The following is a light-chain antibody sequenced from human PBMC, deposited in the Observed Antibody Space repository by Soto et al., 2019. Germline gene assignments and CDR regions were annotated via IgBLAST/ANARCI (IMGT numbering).Light chain of an antibody. CDR3: SSKRSIDTLYV. CDR2: GNN. J-gene: IGLJ1*01. V-gene: IGLV1-40*01. CDR1: SSNIGAGYD. Sequence: QSVLTQPPSVSGAPGQRVTISCTGTSSNIGAGYDVQWYQQLPGIAPNLLIYGNNNRPSGVPDRFSGSKSGTSASLAITGLQAEDEADYYCSSKRSIDTLYVFGTGTKVTVL.